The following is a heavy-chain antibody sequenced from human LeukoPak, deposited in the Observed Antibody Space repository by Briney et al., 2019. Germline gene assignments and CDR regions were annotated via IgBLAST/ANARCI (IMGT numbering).Heavy chain of an antibody. V-gene: IGHV4-34*01. CDR1: GESFSGFY. CDR3: ARPKAGYSSTDAFDI. CDR2: INHSGSA. J-gene: IGHJ3*02. D-gene: IGHD6-19*01. Sequence: SETLSLTRTVYGESFSGFYWNWLRQPPGKGLEWIGEINHSGSANYNPSLKSRVTISVDTSKNQISLKLSSVTAADTAVYYCARPKAGYSSTDAFDIWGQGTMVTVSS.